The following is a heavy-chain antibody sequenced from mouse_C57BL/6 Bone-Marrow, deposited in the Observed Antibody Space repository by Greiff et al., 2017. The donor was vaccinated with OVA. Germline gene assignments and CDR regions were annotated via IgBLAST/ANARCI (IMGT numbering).Heavy chain of an antibody. CDR1: GYTFTSYW. D-gene: IGHD1-1*01. V-gene: IGHV1-64*01. CDR2: IHPNSGST. J-gene: IGHJ2*01. Sequence: VQLQQSGAELVKPGASVKLSCKASGYTFTSYWMHWVKQRPGQGLEWIGMIHPNSGSTNYNEKFKSKATLTVDKSSSTAYMQLSSLTSEDSAVYYCARYYYGLEDYWGQGTTLTVSS. CDR3: ARYYYGLEDY.